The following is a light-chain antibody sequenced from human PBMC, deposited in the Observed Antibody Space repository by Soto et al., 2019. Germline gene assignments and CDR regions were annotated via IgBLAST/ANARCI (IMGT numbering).Light chain of an antibody. CDR1: SSNIAGNT. CDR3: ATWDDDLNAAV. J-gene: IGLJ7*01. V-gene: IGLV1-44*01. Sequence: QSVLTQPPSLSGTPGQRVTISCSGSSSNIAGNTVHWYQHLPGTAPKLLIYINDQRPSGVPGRFSASTSGTSASLAISGLLSDDEADYYCATWDDDLNAAVFGGGTQLTVL. CDR2: IND.